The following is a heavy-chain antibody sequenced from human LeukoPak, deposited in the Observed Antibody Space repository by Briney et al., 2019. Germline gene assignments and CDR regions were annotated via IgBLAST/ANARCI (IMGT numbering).Heavy chain of an antibody. CDR1: GGTFSSYA. D-gene: IGHD5-12*01. CDR2: IIPIFGTA. Sequence: SVKVSCKASGGTFSSYAISWVRQAPGQGLEWMGGIIPIFGTANYAQKFQGRVTITADESTSTAYMELSSLRSEDTAVYYCAGVLVSGSGGHYFGYWGQGTLVTVSS. J-gene: IGHJ4*02. V-gene: IGHV1-69*13. CDR3: AGVLVSGSGGHYFGY.